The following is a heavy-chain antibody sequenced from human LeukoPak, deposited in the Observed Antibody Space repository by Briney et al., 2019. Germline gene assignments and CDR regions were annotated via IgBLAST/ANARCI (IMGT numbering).Heavy chain of an antibody. CDR2: IYHSGST. Sequence: KTSETLSLTCAASGYSISSGYYWGWIRQPPGKGLEWSGSIYHSGSTYYNPSLKSRVTISVDTSKNQFSLKLSSVTAADTAVYYCARHLAAIVEDAFDIWGQGTMVTVSS. CDR1: GYSISSGYY. J-gene: IGHJ3*02. D-gene: IGHD3-22*01. V-gene: IGHV4-38-2*01. CDR3: ARHLAAIVEDAFDI.